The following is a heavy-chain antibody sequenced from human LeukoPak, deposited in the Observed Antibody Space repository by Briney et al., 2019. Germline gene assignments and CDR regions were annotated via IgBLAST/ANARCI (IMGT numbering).Heavy chain of an antibody. CDR1: GGSISSYY. D-gene: IGHD6-6*01. CDR3: ARAGSSSPAHYYYTDV. Sequence: SETLSLTCITSGGSISSYYWSWIRQPAGKGLEWIASIYTSGSNNYNPSLKSRVSISVDKSKNQFSLMLRSVTAADTAVYYCARAGSSSPAHYYYTDVWGKGTTVTVSS. CDR2: IYTSGSN. J-gene: IGHJ6*03. V-gene: IGHV4-4*07.